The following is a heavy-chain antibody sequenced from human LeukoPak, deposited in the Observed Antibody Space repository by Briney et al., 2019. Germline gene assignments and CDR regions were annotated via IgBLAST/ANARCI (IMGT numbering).Heavy chain of an antibody. V-gene: IGHV4-34*01. D-gene: IGHD6-13*01. CDR1: GGSFSGYY. Sequence: SETLSLTCAVYGGSFSGYYWSWIRQPPGKGLEWIGEINHSGSTNYNPSLKSRVTISVDTSKNQFSLKLSSVTAADTAVYYCARGRAAGLQVTGDYWGQGTLVTVSS. J-gene: IGHJ4*02. CDR3: ARGRAAGLQVTGDY. CDR2: INHSGST.